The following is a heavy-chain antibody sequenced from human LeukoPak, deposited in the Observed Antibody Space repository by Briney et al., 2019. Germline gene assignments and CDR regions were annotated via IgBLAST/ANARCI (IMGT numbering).Heavy chain of an antibody. CDR3: AREAPEGTYYYDSSGYI. J-gene: IGHJ4*02. D-gene: IGHD3-22*01. CDR2: IYYGGST. CDR1: GGSISSGGYY. Sequence: SETLSLTCTVSGGSISSGGYYWSWIRQHPGKGLEWIGYIYYGGSTYYNPSLKSRVTISVDTSKNQFSLKLSSVTAADTAVYYCAREAPEGTYYYDSSGYIWGQGTLVTVSS. V-gene: IGHV4-31*03.